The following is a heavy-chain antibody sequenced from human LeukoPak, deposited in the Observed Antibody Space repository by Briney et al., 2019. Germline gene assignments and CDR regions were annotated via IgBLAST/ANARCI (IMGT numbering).Heavy chain of an antibody. D-gene: IGHD4-17*01. V-gene: IGHV1-46*01. CDR2: INPSGGST. CDR3: ARVSAVTTFRGPFDP. J-gene: IGHJ5*02. Sequence: GASVKVSCKASGYTFTSYYMHWVRQAPGQGLEWMGIINPSGGSTSYAQKFQGRVTMTTDTSTSTAYMELRSLRSDDTAVYYCARVSAVTTFRGPFDPWGQGTLVTVSS. CDR1: GYTFTSYY.